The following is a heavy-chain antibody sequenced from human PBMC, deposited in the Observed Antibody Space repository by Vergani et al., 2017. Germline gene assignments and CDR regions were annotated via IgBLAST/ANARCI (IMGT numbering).Heavy chain of an antibody. Sequence: EVQLLESGGGLVQPGGSLRLSCAASGFTFSSYAMSWVRQAPGKGLEWVSAISGSGGSTYYADSVKGRFTISRDNSKNTLYLQMNSLRAEDTAVYYCAKDPDLSYYYDSSGYYLYWGQGTLVTVSS. D-gene: IGHD3-22*01. J-gene: IGHJ4*02. V-gene: IGHV3-23*01. CDR2: ISGSGGST. CDR3: AKDPDLSYYYDSSGYYLY. CDR1: GFTFSSYA.